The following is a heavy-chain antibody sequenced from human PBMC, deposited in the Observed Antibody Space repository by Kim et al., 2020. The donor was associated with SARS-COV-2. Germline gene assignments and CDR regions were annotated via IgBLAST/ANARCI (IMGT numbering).Heavy chain of an antibody. J-gene: IGHJ4*02. CDR3: AGQTPRENYDFWRGYYYFDY. Sequence: SETLSLTCTVSGGSISSSSYYWGWIRQPPGKGLEWIGSIYYSGSTYYNPSLKSRVTISVDTSKNQYSLKLSPVTAADAAVYYCAGQTPRENYDFWRGYYYFDYWGQGTLVTVSS. V-gene: IGHV4-39*01. D-gene: IGHD3-3*01. CDR1: GGSISSSSYY. CDR2: IYYSGST.